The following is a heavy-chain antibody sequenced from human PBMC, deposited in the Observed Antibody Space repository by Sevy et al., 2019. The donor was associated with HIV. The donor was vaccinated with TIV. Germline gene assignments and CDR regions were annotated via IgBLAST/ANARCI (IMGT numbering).Heavy chain of an antibody. V-gene: IGHV3-11*01. CDR3: ARGGIAAADPTYYYYYGMDV. J-gene: IGHJ6*02. D-gene: IGHD6-13*01. CDR1: GFTFSDYY. CDR2: ISSSGSTI. Sequence: GGSLRLSCAASGFTFSDYYMSWIRQAPGKGLEWVSYISSSGSTIYYADSVKGRLTISRENAKNSLYLQMNSLRAEDTAVYYCARGGIAAADPTYYYYYGMDVWGQGTTVTVSS.